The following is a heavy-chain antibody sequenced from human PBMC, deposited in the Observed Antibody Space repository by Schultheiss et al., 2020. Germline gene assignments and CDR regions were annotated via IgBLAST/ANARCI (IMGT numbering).Heavy chain of an antibody. V-gene: IGHV3-43D*03. D-gene: IGHD3-16*01. Sequence: GGSLRLSCAASGFTFDDYAMHWVRQAPGKGLEWVSLISWDGGSTYYADSVKGRFTISRDNSKNTLYLQMNSLRAEDTAVYYCARVMGEGYYMDVWGKGTTVTVSS. J-gene: IGHJ6*03. CDR3: ARVMGEGYYMDV. CDR1: GFTFDDYA. CDR2: ISWDGGST.